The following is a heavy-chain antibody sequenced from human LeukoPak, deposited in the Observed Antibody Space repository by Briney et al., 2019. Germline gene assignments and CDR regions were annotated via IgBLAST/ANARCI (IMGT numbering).Heavy chain of an antibody. V-gene: IGHV1-69*01. CDR3: ASSGGWYNWFDP. Sequence: SVKVSCKASGGTFSSYAISWVRQAPGQGLEWMGGIIPIFGTANYAQKFQGRVTITADESTSTAYMELSSLRSEDTAVYYCASSGGWYNWFDPWGLGTLVTVSS. D-gene: IGHD6-19*01. CDR2: IIPIFGTA. J-gene: IGHJ5*02. CDR1: GGTFSSYA.